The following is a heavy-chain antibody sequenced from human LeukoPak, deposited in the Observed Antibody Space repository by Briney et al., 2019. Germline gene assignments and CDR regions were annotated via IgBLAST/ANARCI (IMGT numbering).Heavy chain of an antibody. CDR3: ARSGKPYYYDSSGYYFDY. Sequence: GGSLRLSCAASGFTFSSYAMSWVRQAPGKGLEFVSALTGDSGSTYYADSVKGRFTISRENAKNSLYLQMNSLRAGDTAVYYCARSGKPYYYDSSGYYFDYWGQGTLVTVSS. D-gene: IGHD3-22*01. J-gene: IGHJ4*02. V-gene: IGHV3-23*01. CDR1: GFTFSSYA. CDR2: LTGDSGST.